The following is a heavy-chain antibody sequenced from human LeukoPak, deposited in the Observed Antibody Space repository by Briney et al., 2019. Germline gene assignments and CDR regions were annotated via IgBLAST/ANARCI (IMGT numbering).Heavy chain of an antibody. V-gene: IGHV1-18*01. Sequence: ASVKVSCKASGYTFTAYGISWLRQAPGQRPEWLAWISPYTGDTKYAEALGGRLTVTRDTSTTTVFMQLRSLRSDGTALYFCGRDQGSRHYPRYFDLWGRGTLVTVAS. CDR1: GYTFTAYG. CDR2: ISPYTGDT. D-gene: IGHD3-3*01. J-gene: IGHJ2*01. CDR3: GRDQGSRHYPRYFDL.